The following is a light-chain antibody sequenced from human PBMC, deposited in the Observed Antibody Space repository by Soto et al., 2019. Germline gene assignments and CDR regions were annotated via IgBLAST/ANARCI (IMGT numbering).Light chain of an antibody. CDR3: STYNSSSTLYV. Sequence: QSALTQPASVSGSPGQSITISCTGTSSDVGGYNYVSWYQQHPGKAPKLMIYEVSNRPSGVSNRFSGSKSGNTASLTISGLQAEDEAAYYCSTYNSSSTLYVFGTGTKLTVL. J-gene: IGLJ1*01. CDR1: SSDVGGYNY. V-gene: IGLV2-14*01. CDR2: EVS.